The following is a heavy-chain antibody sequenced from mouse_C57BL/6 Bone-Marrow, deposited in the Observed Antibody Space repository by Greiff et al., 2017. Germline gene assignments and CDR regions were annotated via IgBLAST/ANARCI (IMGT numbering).Heavy chain of an antibody. CDR3: ARIGVVWLRRRGLGTSYYFDY. D-gene: IGHD2-2*01. V-gene: IGHV8-8*01. CDR1: GFSLSTFGMG. J-gene: IGHJ2*01. Sequence: ESGPGILQPSQTLSLTCSFSGFSLSTFGMGVGWIRQPSGKGLEWLAHIWWDDDKYYNPALKSRLTISKDTSKNQVFLKIANVDTADTATYYCARIGVVWLRRRGLGTSYYFDYWGQGTTLTVSS. CDR2: IWWDDDK.